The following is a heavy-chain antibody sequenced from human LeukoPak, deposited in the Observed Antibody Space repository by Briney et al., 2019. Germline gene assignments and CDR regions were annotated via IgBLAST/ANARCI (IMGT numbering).Heavy chain of an antibody. Sequence: GGSLRLSCAASGFTFNDYAMHWVRRAPGKGLEWVAFISSDGSNKYYADSVRGRFTISRDNSKNTLYLQVNSLRAEDTAVYYCARDQGKGYYYYGMDVWGQGTTVTVSS. CDR1: GFTFNDYA. V-gene: IGHV3-30-3*01. CDR3: ARDQGKGYYYYGMDV. J-gene: IGHJ6*02. CDR2: ISSDGSNK.